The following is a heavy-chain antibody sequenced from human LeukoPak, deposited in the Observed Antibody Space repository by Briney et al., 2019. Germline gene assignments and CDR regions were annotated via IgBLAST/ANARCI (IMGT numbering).Heavy chain of an antibody. CDR2: ICYSGTT. J-gene: IGHJ4*02. CDR3: AREMLTAPGRKGY. V-gene: IGHV4-38-2*02. CDR1: GFSVSSGYC. D-gene: IGHD6-13*01. Sequence: PSETLSLTCNVSGFSVSSGYCWGWIRQPPGKRLEWIASICYSGTTYYNPSLRSRITISKDPSMNQFSLNLNSVTAADTAFYYCAREMLTAPGRKGYWGQGILVTVSS.